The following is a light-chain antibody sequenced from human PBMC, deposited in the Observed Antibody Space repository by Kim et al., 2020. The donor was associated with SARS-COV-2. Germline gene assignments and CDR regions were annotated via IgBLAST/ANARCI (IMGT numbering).Light chain of an antibody. CDR3: RKYYRASLT. CDR2: AAS. V-gene: IGKV1-27*01. J-gene: IGKJ4*01. CDR1: QGISNY. Sequence: DIQMTQSPSSLSASVGDRVTITCRASQGISNYLAWYQQKPGKVPKILIYAASTLQSGVQARFSGSGSGTDFTLTISSLQPEDVSTYYCRKYYRASLTFGEGTNLDIK.